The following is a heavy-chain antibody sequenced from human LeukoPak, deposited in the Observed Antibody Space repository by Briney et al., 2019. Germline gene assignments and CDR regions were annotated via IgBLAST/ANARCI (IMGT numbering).Heavy chain of an antibody. CDR3: VPFRTDIVVVPAAESNWFDP. CDR2: IYYSGST. CDR1: GGSISSSSYY. D-gene: IGHD2-2*01. V-gene: IGHV4-39*01. J-gene: IGHJ5*02. Sequence: PSETLSLTRTVSGGSISSSSYYWGWIRQPPGKGLEWIGSIYYSGSTYYNPSLKSRVTISVDTSKNQFSLKLSSVTAADTAVYYCVPFRTDIVVVPAAESNWFDPWGQGTLVTVSS.